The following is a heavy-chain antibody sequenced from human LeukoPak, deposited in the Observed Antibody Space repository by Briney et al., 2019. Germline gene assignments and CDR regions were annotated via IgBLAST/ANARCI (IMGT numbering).Heavy chain of an antibody. CDR2: ISSSSSYI. CDR1: GFTFSSYS. Sequence: GGSLRLSCAASGFTFSSYSMNWVRQAPGKGLEWVSSISSSSSYIYYADSVEGRFTISRDNTKNSLYLQMNSLRAEDTAVYYCARAYTAMAPLDYWGQGTLVTVSS. D-gene: IGHD5-18*01. CDR3: ARAYTAMAPLDY. J-gene: IGHJ4*02. V-gene: IGHV3-21*01.